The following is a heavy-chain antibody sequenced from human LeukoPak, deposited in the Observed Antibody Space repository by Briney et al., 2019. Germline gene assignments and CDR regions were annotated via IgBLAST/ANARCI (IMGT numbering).Heavy chain of an antibody. J-gene: IGHJ4*02. D-gene: IGHD3/OR15-3a*01. CDR1: GLTFKSFW. V-gene: IGHV3-21*06. Sequence: GGSLRLSCAASGLTFKSFWMSWVRQAPGKGLEWVSYISGSGRSTFYADSVKGRFTISRDNAKNLLYLQMSSLRVEDTAVYYCASWAGNAQSDSWTGPFDYWGQGTLVTVSS. CDR3: ASWAGNAQSDSWTGPFDY. CDR2: ISGSGRST.